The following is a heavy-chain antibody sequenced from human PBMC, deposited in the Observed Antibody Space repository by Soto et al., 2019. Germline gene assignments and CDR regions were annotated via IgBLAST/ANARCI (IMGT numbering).Heavy chain of an antibody. V-gene: IGHV3-23*01. D-gene: IGHD2-21*02. Sequence: EVQLLESGGGLVQPGGSLRLSCAASGFTFSSYAMSWVRQAPGKGLEWVSAISGSGGSTYYADSVKGRFTISRDNSKNSLYLQMNSLRAEDRAVYYCAKDRTGQPLLYFDYWGQGTLVTVSS. CDR3: AKDRTGQPLLYFDY. J-gene: IGHJ4*02. CDR1: GFTFSSYA. CDR2: ISGSGGST.